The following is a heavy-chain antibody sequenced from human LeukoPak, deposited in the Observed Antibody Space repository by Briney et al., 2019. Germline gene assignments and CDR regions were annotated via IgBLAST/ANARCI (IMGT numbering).Heavy chain of an antibody. Sequence: PGGSLRLSCAASGFTFRSYAMHGVRQAPGKALEWVAVISYDGSNKYYADSVKGRFTISRDNSKNTLYLQMNGLRAEDTAVYYCARSLGGIVDPWGQGTLVTVSS. V-gene: IGHV3-30*04. CDR1: GFTFRSYA. CDR2: ISYDGSNK. CDR3: ARSLGGIVDP. D-gene: IGHD3-16*01. J-gene: IGHJ5*02.